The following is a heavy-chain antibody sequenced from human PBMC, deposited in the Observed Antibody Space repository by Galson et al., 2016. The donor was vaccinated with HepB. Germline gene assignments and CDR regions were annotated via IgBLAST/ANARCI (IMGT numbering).Heavy chain of an antibody. V-gene: IGHV4-39*01. Sequence: ETLSLTCTVSGGSVGSSSYYWAWIRQSPGRGLEWIGIIYYSGSTNYNPSLKSRITMSVDTSKNHFSLKLSSVTAADTAVYYCARLRKVVQTQDAFDIWGHGTMVTVSS. D-gene: IGHD2-15*01. CDR2: IYYSGST. CDR3: ARLRKVVQTQDAFDI. CDR1: GGSVGSSSYY. J-gene: IGHJ3*02.